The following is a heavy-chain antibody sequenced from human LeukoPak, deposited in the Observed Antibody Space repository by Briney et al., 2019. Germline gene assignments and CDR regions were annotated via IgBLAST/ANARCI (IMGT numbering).Heavy chain of an antibody. D-gene: IGHD3-22*01. CDR3: ARALYDSSGYYFDY. J-gene: IGHJ4*02. V-gene: IGHV3-21*01. CDR2: ISGSSIYI. CDR1: GFTFSAYS. Sequence: GGSLRLSCATSGFTFSAYSMNWVRQAPGKGLEWVSSISGSSIYINYADSVKGRFTISSDNAKNSLYLHMNILRAEDTAVYYCARALYDSSGYYFDYWGQGTLVTVSS.